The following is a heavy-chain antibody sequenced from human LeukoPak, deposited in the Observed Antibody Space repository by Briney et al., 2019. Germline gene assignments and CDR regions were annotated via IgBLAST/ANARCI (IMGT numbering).Heavy chain of an antibody. D-gene: IGHD3-9*01. CDR3: AKSPKTGFLFDY. J-gene: IGHJ4*02. V-gene: IGHV3-73*01. CDR1: GFTFSDSA. Sequence: PAGSLRLSCAASGFTFSDSAIHWVRQASGKGLEWVGRIRGKGYSDPPAYAASVKGRFTISRDNSKNTLYLQMSSLRAEDTAVYYCAKSPKTGFLFDYWGKGTLVT. CDR2: IRGKGYSDPP.